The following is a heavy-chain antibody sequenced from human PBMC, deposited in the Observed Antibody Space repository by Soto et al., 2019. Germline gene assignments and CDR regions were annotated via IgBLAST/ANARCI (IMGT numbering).Heavy chain of an antibody. J-gene: IGHJ4*02. Sequence: SETLSLTCTVSGGSISSGGYYWSWIRQHPGKGLEWIGYIYYSGSTDYDPSLKSRVTISVDTSKNQFSLKLSSVTAADTAVYYCARRWGTFFDFWGQGTLVTVSS. CDR3: ARRWGTFFDF. V-gene: IGHV4-61*08. D-gene: IGHD7-27*01. CDR2: IYYSGST. CDR1: GGSISSGGYY.